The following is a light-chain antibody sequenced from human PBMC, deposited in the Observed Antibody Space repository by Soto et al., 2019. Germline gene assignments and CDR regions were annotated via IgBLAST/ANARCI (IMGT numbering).Light chain of an antibody. Sequence: QSVLTQPASVSGSPGQSITISCTGTSSDVGGYKYVSWYQQHPGKAPKLMIYEISNRPSGVSNRFSGSKSGNTASLTISGLQAEDEAEYYCSSYTSRSSDVFGTGTKVTVL. CDR2: EIS. J-gene: IGLJ1*01. CDR1: SSDVGGYKY. CDR3: SSYTSRSSDV. V-gene: IGLV2-14*01.